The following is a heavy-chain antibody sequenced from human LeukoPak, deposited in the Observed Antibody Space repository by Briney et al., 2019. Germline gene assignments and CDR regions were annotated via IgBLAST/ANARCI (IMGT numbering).Heavy chain of an antibody. V-gene: IGHV4-34*01. CDR3: ARGDPTANGSSWYWSLNYYYYYMDV. CDR1: GGSFSGYY. Sequence: SETLSLTCAVYGGSFSGYYWSWIRQPPGKGLEWIGEINHSGSTNYNPSLKSRVTISVDTSKNQFSLKLSSVTAADTAVYYCARGDPTANGSSWYWSLNYYYYYMDVWGKGTTVTVSS. CDR2: INHSGST. J-gene: IGHJ6*03. D-gene: IGHD6-13*01.